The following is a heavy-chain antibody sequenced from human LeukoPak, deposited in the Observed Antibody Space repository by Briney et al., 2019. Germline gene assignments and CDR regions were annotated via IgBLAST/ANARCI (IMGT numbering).Heavy chain of an antibody. CDR2: ISGSGGST. D-gene: IGHD3-10*01. CDR1: GFTFSSYA. V-gene: IGHV3-23*01. CDR3: AKDQKYYGSGTEVL. J-gene: IGHJ4*02. Sequence: PGGSLRLSCAASGFTFSSYAMSWVRQAPGKGLEWVSAISGSGGSTYYADSVKGRFTISRDNSKNTLYLQINSLRAEDTAVYYCAKDQKYYGSGTEVLWGQGTLVTVSS.